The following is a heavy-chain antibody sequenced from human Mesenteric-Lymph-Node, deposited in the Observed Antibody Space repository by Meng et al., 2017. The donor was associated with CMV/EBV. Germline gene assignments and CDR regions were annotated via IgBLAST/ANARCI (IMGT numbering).Heavy chain of an antibody. CDR2: IIPMLDII. CDR1: GFTVSNNY. Sequence: KISCAASGFTVSNNYMSWVRQAPGKGLEWLGRIIPMLDIIVYSEKFQDRVTITADKSTDTSYMELRTLTSEDTAVYYCARDLGGGSYSRYGMDVWGQGTTVTVSS. CDR3: ARDLGGGSYSRYGMDV. D-gene: IGHD1-26*01. J-gene: IGHJ6*02. V-gene: IGHV1-69*04.